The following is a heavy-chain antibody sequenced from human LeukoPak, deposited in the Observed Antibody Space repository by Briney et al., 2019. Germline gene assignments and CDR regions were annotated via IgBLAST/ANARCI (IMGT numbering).Heavy chain of an antibody. D-gene: IGHD1-20*01. J-gene: IGHJ3*02. V-gene: IGHV1-69*02. Sequence: SVKVSCKASGGTFSSYTISWVRQAPGQGLQWMGRIIPILGIANYAQKFQGRVTITADKSTSTAYMELSSLRSEDTAVYYCATRSSVFLDFSGIWGQGTMVTVSS. CDR1: GGTFSSYT. CDR2: IIPILGIA. CDR3: ATRSSVFLDFSGI.